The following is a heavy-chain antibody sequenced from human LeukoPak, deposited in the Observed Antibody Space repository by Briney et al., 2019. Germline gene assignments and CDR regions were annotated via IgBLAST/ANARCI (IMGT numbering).Heavy chain of an antibody. V-gene: IGHV4-59*08. J-gene: IGHJ4*02. D-gene: IGHD3-22*01. CDR3: ARVGYYYDSSGYYYGGYYFDY. CDR2: IYHSGST. CDR1: GGSISSYY. Sequence: SETLSLTCTVSGGSISSYYWSWIRQPPGKGLEWIGYIYHSGSTNYNPSLRSRVTISVDTSKNQFSLKLSSVTAADTAVYYCARVGYYYDSSGYYYGGYYFDYWGQGTLVTVSS.